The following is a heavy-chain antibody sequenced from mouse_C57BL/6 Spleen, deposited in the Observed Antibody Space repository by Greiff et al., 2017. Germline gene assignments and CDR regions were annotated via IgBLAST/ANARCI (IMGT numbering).Heavy chain of an antibody. V-gene: IGHV14-3*01. Sequence: VAELVRPGASVKLSCTASGFNIKNTYMHWVKQRPEQGLEWIGRIDPANGNTKYAPKFQGKATITADTSSNTAYLQRSSLTSEDTAIYYCARWSMDDYDGGFDDWGQGTTLTVSS. CDR1: GFNIKNTY. D-gene: IGHD2-4*01. CDR2: IDPANGNT. J-gene: IGHJ2*01. CDR3: ARWSMDDYDGGFDD.